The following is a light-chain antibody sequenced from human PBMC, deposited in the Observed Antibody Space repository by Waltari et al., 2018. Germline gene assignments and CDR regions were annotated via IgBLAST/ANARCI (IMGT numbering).Light chain of an antibody. CDR1: QSVSSN. Sequence: EIVMTQSPATLSVSPGERATLSCRAGQSVSSNLAWYQQKPGQAPRLLIYGASTRATGIPARFSGSGSGTEFTLTISSLQSEDFAVYYCQQYNNWPPRTFGGGTKVEIK. J-gene: IGKJ4*01. CDR3: QQYNNWPPRT. CDR2: GAS. V-gene: IGKV3-15*01.